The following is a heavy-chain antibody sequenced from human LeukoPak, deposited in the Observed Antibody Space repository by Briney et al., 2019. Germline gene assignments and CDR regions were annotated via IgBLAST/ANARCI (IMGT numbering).Heavy chain of an antibody. CDR1: GYTFTSYY. J-gene: IGHJ6*02. CDR3: ARAVPYSSGWYGDYYYYGMDV. D-gene: IGHD6-19*01. Sequence: ASVKVSCKASGYTFTSYYMHWVRQAPGQGLEWMGIINPSGGSTSYALKFQGRVTMTRDTSTSTAYMELSSLRSEDTAVYYCARAVPYSSGWYGDYYYYGMDVWGQGTTVTVSS. CDR2: INPSGGST. V-gene: IGHV1-46*01.